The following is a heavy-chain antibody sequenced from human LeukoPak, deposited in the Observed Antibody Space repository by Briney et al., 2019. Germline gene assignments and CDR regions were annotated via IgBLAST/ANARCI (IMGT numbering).Heavy chain of an antibody. CDR1: GFTFSNYA. D-gene: IGHD2-15*01. J-gene: IGHJ4*02. Sequence: PGGSLRLSCAASGFTFSNYALSWVRQAPGKGLEWVSTISGDGDSTYYAASVRGRFTISRDTSRSTLYLQMNSLRAEDAAVYYCAKAPVTSCRGAFCYPFDYWGQGTLVTVSS. CDR3: AKAPVTSCRGAFCYPFDY. V-gene: IGHV3-23*01. CDR2: ISGDGDST.